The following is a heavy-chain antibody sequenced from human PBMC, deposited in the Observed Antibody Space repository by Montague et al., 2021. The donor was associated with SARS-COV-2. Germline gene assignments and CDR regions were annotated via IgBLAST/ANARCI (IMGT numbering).Heavy chain of an antibody. J-gene: IGHJ4*02. CDR2: TYYRSKWYN. Sequence: CAISGDSVSSNSATWNWVRQSPSRGLEWLGRTYYRSKWYNDYAVSVRGRVTINPDTSKNQFSLQLTSVTAADTAVYYCARAPYTSSWYWILDYWGQGTLVTVSS. CDR1: GDSVSSNSAT. CDR3: ARAPYTSSWYWILDY. D-gene: IGHD6-13*01. V-gene: IGHV6-1*01.